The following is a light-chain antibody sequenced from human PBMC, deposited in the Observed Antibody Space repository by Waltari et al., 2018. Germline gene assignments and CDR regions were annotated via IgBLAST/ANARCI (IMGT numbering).Light chain of an antibody. V-gene: IGLV1-40*01. Sequence: QSVLTQPPSVSAAPGQRVIISCTGSSSNIGAGYDVQWYQHLPGAAPELLIYANTNRPSGVPDRISASKSGTSASLAITGLQAADEAVYYCQSYDSSLSGVVFGGGTKLTVL. CDR3: QSYDSSLSGVV. CDR1: SSNIGAGYD. CDR2: ANT. J-gene: IGLJ2*01.